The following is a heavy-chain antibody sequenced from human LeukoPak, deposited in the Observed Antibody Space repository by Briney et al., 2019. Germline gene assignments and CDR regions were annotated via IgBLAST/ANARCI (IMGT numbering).Heavy chain of an antibody. CDR2: ISSSSSYI. CDR1: GFTFSSYS. CDR3: ARDLGLDYGDYYFDY. J-gene: IGHJ4*02. D-gene: IGHD4-17*01. V-gene: IGHV3-21*01. Sequence: GGSLRLSCAASGFTFSSYSMNWVRQAPGKGLEWVSSISSSSSYIYYADSVKGRFTISRDNAKNSLYLQMNSLRAEDTAVYYCARDLGLDYGDYYFDYWGQGTLVTASS.